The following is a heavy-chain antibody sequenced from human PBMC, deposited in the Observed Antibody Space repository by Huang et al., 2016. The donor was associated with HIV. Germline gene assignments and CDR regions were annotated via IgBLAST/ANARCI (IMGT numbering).Heavy chain of an antibody. CDR3: ARASWYEPRSWYFGL. J-gene: IGHJ2*01. CDR1: GGSVSGHY. Sequence: QVQLQQWGAGLLKPSETLSLTCAVYGGSVSGHYWRWIRQPPGKGLEWIAAINDNGYTNSSPALKSRVTISVHTSRNQFSLKLNSVTAADAAVYYCARASWYEPRSWYFGLWGRGTLVTVSS. V-gene: IGHV4-34*01. CDR2: INDNGYT. D-gene: IGHD6-13*01.